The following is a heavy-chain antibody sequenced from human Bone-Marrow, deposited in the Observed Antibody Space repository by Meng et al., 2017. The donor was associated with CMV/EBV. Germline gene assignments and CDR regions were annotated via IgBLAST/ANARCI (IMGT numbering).Heavy chain of an antibody. J-gene: IGHJ3*02. CDR1: GDSVSSINTA. D-gene: IGHD3-16*01. CDR3: GREGGDAFDI. Sequence: SCAISGDSVSSINTAWNWIRQSPSRGLEWLGRTYYRSKWYNNYAVSVKSRITISPDKSTNQFSLYLNFVTPEDTAVYYCGREGGDAFDIWGQGKMVTVSS. CDR2: TYYRSKWYN. V-gene: IGHV6-1*01.